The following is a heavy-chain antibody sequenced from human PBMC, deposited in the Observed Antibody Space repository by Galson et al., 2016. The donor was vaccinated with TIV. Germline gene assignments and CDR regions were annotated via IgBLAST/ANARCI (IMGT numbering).Heavy chain of an antibody. CDR1: GFAFSGYA. D-gene: IGHD2-15*01. J-gene: IGHJ4*02. CDR2: IGGIGVNT. Sequence: LRLSCAASGFAFSGYAMSWVRQAPGKGLEWFSSIGGIGVNTYYADSVKGRFTISRDNSKNTLYLQMNSLRVEDTAVYYCAKFRTWDILGHFDYWGQGILVTVSS. CDR3: AKFRTWDILGHFDY. V-gene: IGHV3-23*01.